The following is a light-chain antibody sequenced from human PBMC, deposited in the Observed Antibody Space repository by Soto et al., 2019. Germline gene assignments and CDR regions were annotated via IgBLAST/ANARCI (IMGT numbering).Light chain of an antibody. CDR1: QTISSW. Sequence: EIQMTQSPSTLSGSVGDRVTITCRASQTISSWLAWYQQKPGKAPKLLIYKASTLKSGVPSRFSGSGSGTEFTLTISSLQPDDFATYYCQHYHSYSEAFGQGTKVELK. CDR2: KAS. J-gene: IGKJ1*01. CDR3: QHYHSYSEA. V-gene: IGKV1-5*03.